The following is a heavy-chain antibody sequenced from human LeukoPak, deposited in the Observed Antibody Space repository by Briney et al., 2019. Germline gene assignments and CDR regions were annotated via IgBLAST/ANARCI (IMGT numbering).Heavy chain of an antibody. CDR3: ARDKSLVY. D-gene: IGHD3-16*02. CDR1: GGSISSSSYY. Sequence: PSETLSLTCTVSGGSISSSSYYWGWIRQPPGKGLEWIGSIYYSGSTYYNPSLKSRVTISVDTSKNQFSLKLSSVTAADTAVYYCARDKSLVYWGQGIMVTVSS. V-gene: IGHV4-39*02. J-gene: IGHJ4*02. CDR2: IYYSGST.